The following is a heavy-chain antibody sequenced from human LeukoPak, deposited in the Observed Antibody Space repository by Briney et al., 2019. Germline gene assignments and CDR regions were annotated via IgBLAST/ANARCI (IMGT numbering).Heavy chain of an antibody. CDR2: IYYSGST. D-gene: IGHD6-19*01. CDR3: ARVAAVAWGAPYYFDY. J-gene: IGHJ4*02. V-gene: IGHV4-59*07. CDR1: GGAISSYY. Sequence: PSDPLSLTCTVTGGAISSYYWSWIRQPPGKGLEWIGYIYYSGSTNYNPSLKSRVTISVDTSKNQFSLKLSSVTAADTAVYYCARVAAVAWGAPYYFDYWGQGTLVTVSS.